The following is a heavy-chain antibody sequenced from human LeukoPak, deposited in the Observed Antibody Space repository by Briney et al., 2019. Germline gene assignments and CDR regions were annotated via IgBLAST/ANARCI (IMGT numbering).Heavy chain of an antibody. CDR1: GYTLTELS. D-gene: IGHD3-3*01. CDR2: FDPEDGET. Sequence: GASVKVSCKVSGYTLTELSMHWVRQAPGKGLEWMGGFDPEDGETIYAQKFQGRVTMTEDTSTDTAYMELSSLRSGDTAVYYCATREVYDFWSGGYDYWGQGTLVTVSS. V-gene: IGHV1-24*01. CDR3: ATREVYDFWSGGYDY. J-gene: IGHJ4*02.